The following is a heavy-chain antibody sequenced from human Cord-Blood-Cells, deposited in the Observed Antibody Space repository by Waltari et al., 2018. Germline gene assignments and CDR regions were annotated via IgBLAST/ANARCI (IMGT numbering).Heavy chain of an antibody. J-gene: IGHJ4*02. CDR2: IRGSGGST. Sequence: EVQLLESGGGLVQPGGSLRLSCAASGFTLSSYDMSQVPQAPGKGLEWVSAIRGSGGSTYYADSVKGRFTISRDNSKNTLYLQMNSLRAEDTAVYYCAKDRDFWSGYYFDYWGQGTLVTVSS. CDR3: AKDRDFWSGYYFDY. D-gene: IGHD3-3*01. V-gene: IGHV3-23*01. CDR1: GFTLSSYD.